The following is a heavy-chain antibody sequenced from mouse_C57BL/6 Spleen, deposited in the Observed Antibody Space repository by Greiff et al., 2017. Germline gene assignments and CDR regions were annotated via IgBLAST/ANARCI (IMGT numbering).Heavy chain of an antibody. CDR1: GFTFSDYY. J-gene: IGHJ3*01. D-gene: IGHD2-5*01. Sequence: EVKVVESEGGLVQPGSSMKLSCTASGFTFSDYYMAWVRQVPEKGLEWVANINYDGSSTYYLDSLKSRFIISRDNAKNILYLQMSSLKSEDTATYYCARVYYSNYYAWFAYWGQGTLVTVSA. CDR3: ARVYYSNYYAWFAY. CDR2: INYDGSST. V-gene: IGHV5-16*01.